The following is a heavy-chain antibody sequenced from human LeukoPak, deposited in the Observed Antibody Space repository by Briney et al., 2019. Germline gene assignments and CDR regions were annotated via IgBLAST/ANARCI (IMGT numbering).Heavy chain of an antibody. Sequence: ASVKVSCKASGYTFTGYYMHWVRQAPGQGLEWMGWISAYNGNTNYAQKLQGRVTMTTDTSTSTAYMELRSLRSDDTAVYYCARDYRHNWFDPWGQGTLVTVSS. CDR1: GYTFTGYY. V-gene: IGHV1-18*04. CDR2: ISAYNGNT. CDR3: ARDYRHNWFDP. J-gene: IGHJ5*02.